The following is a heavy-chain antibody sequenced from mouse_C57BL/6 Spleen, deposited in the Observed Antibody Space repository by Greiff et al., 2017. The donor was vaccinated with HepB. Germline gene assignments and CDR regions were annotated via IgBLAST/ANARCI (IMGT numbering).Heavy chain of an antibody. J-gene: IGHJ4*01. CDR2: IHPNSGST. CDR1: GYTFTSYW. V-gene: IGHV1-64*01. Sequence: QVQLQQPGAELVKPGASVKLSCKASGYTFTSYWMHWVKQRPGQGLEWIGMIHPNSGSTNYNEKFKSKATLTVDKSSSTAYMQLSSLTSEDSAVYYCAIMGELRRDAMDYWGQGTSVTVSS. CDR3: AIMGELRRDAMDY. D-gene: IGHD2-4*01.